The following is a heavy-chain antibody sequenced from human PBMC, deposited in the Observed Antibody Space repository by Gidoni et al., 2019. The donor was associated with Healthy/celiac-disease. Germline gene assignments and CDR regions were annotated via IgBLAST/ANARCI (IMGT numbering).Heavy chain of an antibody. V-gene: IGHV4-34*01. D-gene: IGHD4-17*01. J-gene: IGHJ5*02. CDR2: INHSGST. CDR1: FSGYY. Sequence: FSGYYWSWIRQPPGKGLEWIGEINHSGSTNYNPSLKSRVTISVDTSKNQFSLKLSSVTAADTAVYYCARGAPRYGDYRMVRINWFDPWGQGTLVTVSS. CDR3: ARGAPRYGDYRMVRINWFDP.